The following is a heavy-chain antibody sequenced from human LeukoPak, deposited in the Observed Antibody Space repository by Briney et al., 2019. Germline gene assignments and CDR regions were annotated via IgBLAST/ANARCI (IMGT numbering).Heavy chain of an antibody. Sequence: AGSLRLSRAASGFILSNYEMNWVRQAPGKGLEWVSYISTSDSTMYYADSVKGRFTISRDNAKNSLYLQMDSLRVEDTGIYYCARDLGTHGGYVDPWGQGTLVTVSS. CDR2: ISTSDSTM. V-gene: IGHV3-48*03. J-gene: IGHJ5*02. CDR1: GFILSNYE. CDR3: ARDLGTHGGYVDP. D-gene: IGHD5-12*01.